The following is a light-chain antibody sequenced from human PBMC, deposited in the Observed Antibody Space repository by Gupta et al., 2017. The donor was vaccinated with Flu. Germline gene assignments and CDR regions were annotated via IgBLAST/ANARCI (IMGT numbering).Light chain of an antibody. J-gene: IGKJ1*01. CDR3: QQYNNWPPWT. CDR1: QSVNTN. CDR2: GAS. V-gene: IGKV3-15*01. Sequence: EIVMTQSPATLSVSPGERATLSCRASQSVNTNLAWYQQKPGQAPRLLIYGASTRATGIPARFSDSGYGNEFTLTINSRQSEDFVVYYCQQYNNWPPWTFGQGTKVEIK.